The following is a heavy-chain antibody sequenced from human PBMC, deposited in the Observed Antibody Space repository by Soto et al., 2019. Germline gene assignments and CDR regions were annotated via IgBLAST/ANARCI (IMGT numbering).Heavy chain of an antibody. J-gene: IGHJ5*01. CDR1: GQSFIVYC. V-gene: IGHV4-34*01. D-gene: IGHD2-15*01. CDR2: ITHSGAT. Sequence: PFETLSLTCSVYGQSFIVYCYFLIRQSPGKGLEWIGEITHSGATRYNPSLQGRVTISLDTPNNQFSLKLGSVTAADTALYYCARRQDIRNLESWGQGSLVTVSS. CDR3: ARRQDIRNLES.